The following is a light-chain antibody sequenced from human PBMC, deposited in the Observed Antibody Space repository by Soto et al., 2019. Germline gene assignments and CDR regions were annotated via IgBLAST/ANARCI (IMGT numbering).Light chain of an antibody. CDR1: QSISSW. CDR2: AAS. CDR3: QQLHSYPIT. J-gene: IGKJ5*01. V-gene: IGKV1-9*01. Sequence: DIQMTQSPSSLSASVGDRVTITCRASQSISSWLAWYQQKAGKAPKPLIYAASTLQSGVSSRFSGSGSGTDFTLTISSLQPEDSAIYYCQQLHSYPITFGHGTRLEIK.